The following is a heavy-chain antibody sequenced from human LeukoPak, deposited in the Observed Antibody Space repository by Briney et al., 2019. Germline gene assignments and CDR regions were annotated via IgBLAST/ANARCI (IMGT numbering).Heavy chain of an antibody. J-gene: IGHJ3*02. D-gene: IGHD3-10*01. CDR3: ARQRFYGSGSPDDAFDI. CDR1: GYTFTSYG. CDR2: ISAHNGNT. V-gene: IGHV1-18*01. Sequence: ASVKVSCKASGYTFTSYGISWVRQAAGQGLEWMGWISAHNGNTNYAQKLQGTVTMTTDTSTSTAYMELKSLKSDDTAVYYCARQRFYGSGSPDDAFDIWGQGTMVTVSS.